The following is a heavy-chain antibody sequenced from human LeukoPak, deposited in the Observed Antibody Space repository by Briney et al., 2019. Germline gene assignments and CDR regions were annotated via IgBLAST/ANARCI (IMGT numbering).Heavy chain of an antibody. J-gene: IGHJ6*03. D-gene: IGHD2-2*01. CDR3: ARDKGYCSSTSCYYYYYYMDV. CDR2: INWNGGST. Sequence: RPGGSLRLSCAASGFTFDDYGMSWVRQAPGKGLEWVSGINWNGGSTGYADSVKGRFTISRDNAENSLYLQMNSLRAEDTAVYYCARDKGYCSSTSCYYYYYYMDVWGKGTTVTVSS. CDR1: GFTFDDYG. V-gene: IGHV3-20*04.